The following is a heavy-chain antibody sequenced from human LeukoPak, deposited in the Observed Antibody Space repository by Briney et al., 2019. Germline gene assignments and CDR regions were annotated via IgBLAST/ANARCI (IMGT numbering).Heavy chain of an antibody. V-gene: IGHV3-21*01. J-gene: IGHJ4*02. CDR2: ISSSSSYK. CDR3: ARGVTITEARNDY. CDR1: GFTLTDWS. Sequence: GESLRLSCAASGFTLTDWSMNWVRQAPGKGLEWVSSISSSSSYKYYADSVKGRFTISRDNAKNSLFLRMNSLRAEDTAEYYCARGVTITEARNDYWGQGTLVTVSS. D-gene: IGHD4-17*01.